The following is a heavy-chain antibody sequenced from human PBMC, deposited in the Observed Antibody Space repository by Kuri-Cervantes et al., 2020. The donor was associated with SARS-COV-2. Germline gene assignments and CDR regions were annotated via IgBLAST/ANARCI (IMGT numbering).Heavy chain of an antibody. V-gene: IGHV1-69*13. CDR1: VGTFRSYA. D-gene: IGHD3-10*01. CDR3: TRGSYGSGSYWYSYYGMDV. Sequence: SVKVSCKATVGTFRSYAISRVRQAPGQGLEWMGGIIPIFGTANYAQKFQGRVTITADESTSTAYMELSSLRSEDTAVYYCTRGSYGSGSYWYSYYGMDVWGQGTTVTVSS. J-gene: IGHJ6*02. CDR2: IIPIFGTA.